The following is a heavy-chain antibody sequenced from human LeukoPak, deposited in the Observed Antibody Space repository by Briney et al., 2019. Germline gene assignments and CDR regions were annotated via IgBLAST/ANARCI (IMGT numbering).Heavy chain of an antibody. Sequence: GGSLRLSCAASGFTFSDYYMSWIRQAPGKGLEWISYISSGGSTIYYADSVKGRFTISRDNSKNTLYLQMNSLRAEDTAVYYCANLGPPPYSRDYWGQGTLVTVSS. CDR3: ANLGPPPYSRDY. V-gene: IGHV3-11*01. CDR1: GFTFSDYY. D-gene: IGHD2-15*01. J-gene: IGHJ4*02. CDR2: ISSGGSTI.